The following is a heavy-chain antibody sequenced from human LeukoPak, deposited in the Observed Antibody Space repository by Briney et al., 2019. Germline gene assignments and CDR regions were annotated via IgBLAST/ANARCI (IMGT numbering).Heavy chain of an antibody. CDR1: VFTFSSYC. CDR3: AKDPTMYYYDSSGYYYYRPHYYGMDV. V-gene: IGHV3-30*18. CDR2: ISYDVSNK. D-gene: IGHD3-22*01. Sequence: PGGSLRLSCAASVFTFSSYCMHWVRQAPSKGQEWVAVISYDVSNKYYADSVKGRFTISRDNSKNTLYLQMNSLRAEDTAVYYCAKDPTMYYYDSSGYYYYRPHYYGMDVWGQGTTVTVSS. J-gene: IGHJ6*02.